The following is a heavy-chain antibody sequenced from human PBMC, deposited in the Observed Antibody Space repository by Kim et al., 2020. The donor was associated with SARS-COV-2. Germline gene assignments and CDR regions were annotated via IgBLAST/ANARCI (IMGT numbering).Heavy chain of an antibody. D-gene: IGHD3-10*01. J-gene: IGHJ4*02. Sequence: GGSLRLSCAASGFTFSSYSMNWVRQAPGKGLEWVSSISSSSSYIYYADSVKGRFTISRDNAKNSLYLQMNSLRAEDTAVYYCASAPPRRDWGSYYNGGNYWGQGTLVTVSS. V-gene: IGHV3-21*01. CDR2: ISSSSSYI. CDR3: ASAPPRRDWGSYYNGGNY. CDR1: GFTFSSYS.